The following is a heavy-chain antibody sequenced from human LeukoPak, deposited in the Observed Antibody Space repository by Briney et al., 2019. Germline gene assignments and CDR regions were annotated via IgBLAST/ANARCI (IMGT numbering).Heavy chain of an antibody. CDR2: IYTSGST. CDR3: ARDADTGNYYRYWYFDL. J-gene: IGHJ2*01. Sequence: PSETLSLTCTVSGGSISSGSYYGSWIRQPAGKGLEWIGRIYTSGSTNYNPSLKSRVTISVDTSKNQFSLKLRSVTAADTAVYYCARDADTGNYYRYWYFDLWGRGTLVTVSS. CDR1: GGSISSGSYY. V-gene: IGHV4-61*02. D-gene: IGHD1-26*01.